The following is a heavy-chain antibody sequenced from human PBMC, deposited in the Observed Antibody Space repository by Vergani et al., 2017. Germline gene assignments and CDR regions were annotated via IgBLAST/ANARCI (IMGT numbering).Heavy chain of an antibody. CDR1: GFTLGDYA. CDR2: IWSKPYGGTT. D-gene: IGHD3-16*01. V-gene: IGHV3-49*04. Sequence: EVHLVESGGGLVQPGRSLRLSCSGSGFTLGDYAMTWVRQAPGKGLEWVAFIWSKPYGGTTEYAASVKGRFTITRDDSKSIAYLQMCSLKAEDTAVYYCTRDRLDDIYAYFDYWGQGSLVTVSP. CDR3: TRDRLDDIYAYFDY. J-gene: IGHJ4*02.